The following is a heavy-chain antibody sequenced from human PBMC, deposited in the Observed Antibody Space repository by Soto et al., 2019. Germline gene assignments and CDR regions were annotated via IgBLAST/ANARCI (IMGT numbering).Heavy chain of an antibody. V-gene: IGHV1-2*04. J-gene: IGHJ6*02. D-gene: IGHD3-10*01. CDR3: ARDPGYYGMDV. Sequence: ASVKVSCKASGYTFTGYYMHWVRQAPGQGLEWMGWINPNSGGTNCAQKFQGWVTMTRDTSISTAYMELSRLRSDDTAVYYCARDPGYYGMDVWGQRTTVTVSS. CDR1: GYTFTGYY. CDR2: INPNSGGT.